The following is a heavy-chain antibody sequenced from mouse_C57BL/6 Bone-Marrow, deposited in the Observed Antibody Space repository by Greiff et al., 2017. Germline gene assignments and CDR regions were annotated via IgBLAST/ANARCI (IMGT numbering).Heavy chain of an antibody. Sequence: QVQLQQSGPELVKPGASVKISCKASGYAFSSYRMDWVKQRPGKGLEWIGRIYPGDGDTKYNGKFKGKATLTADKSSSTAYMELSSLTSEYSAFYFCARVYSNPYYYAIDYWGQGTSLTVSS. J-gene: IGHJ4*01. CDR1: GYAFSSYR. V-gene: IGHV1-82*01. CDR2: IYPGDGDT. CDR3: ARVYSNPYYYAIDY. D-gene: IGHD2-5*01.